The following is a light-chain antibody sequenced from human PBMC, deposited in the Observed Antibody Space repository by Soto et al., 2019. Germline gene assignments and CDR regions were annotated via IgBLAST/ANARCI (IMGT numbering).Light chain of an antibody. CDR3: LRYGDSPPAYT. J-gene: IGKJ2*01. CDR2: GAS. V-gene: IGKV3-20*01. CDR1: QSVSSRN. Sequence: EIVLTQSPGTVSLSPGERATLSCRASQSVSSRNLAWYRQKPGQAPSLLIFGASNRATGITDRFSCSGSETDFTLTISRLEPEDCAVYYCLRYGDSPPAYTFGQGTKLEIK.